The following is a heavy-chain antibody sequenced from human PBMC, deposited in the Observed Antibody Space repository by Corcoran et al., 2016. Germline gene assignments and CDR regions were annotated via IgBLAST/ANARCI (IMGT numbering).Heavy chain of an antibody. CDR1: GYTFTSYY. Sequence: QVQLVQSGAEVKKTGASVQVSCKASGYTFTSYYMHWVRQAPGQGLEWMGIFNPSDGSTTYAQKFQGRVTMTRDTSTSTVYMELSSLRSDDTAVYYCARRTVTILPYDYWGQGTLVTVSS. D-gene: IGHD4-17*01. J-gene: IGHJ4*02. V-gene: IGHV1-46*01. CDR2: FNPSDGST. CDR3: ARRTVTILPYDY.